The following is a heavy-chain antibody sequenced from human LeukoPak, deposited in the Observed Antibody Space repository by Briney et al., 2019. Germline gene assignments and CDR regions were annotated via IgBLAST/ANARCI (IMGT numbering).Heavy chain of an antibody. CDR1: GGSISSGSYY. Sequence: PSQTLSLTCTVSGGSISSGSYYWSWIRQPAGKGLEWIGRIYTSGSTNYNPSLKSRVTISVDTSKNQFSLKLSSVTAADAAVYYCARDRYCSGGSCYYFDYWGQGTLVTVSS. CDR3: ARDRYCSGGSCYYFDY. V-gene: IGHV4-61*02. CDR2: IYTSGST. J-gene: IGHJ4*02. D-gene: IGHD2-15*01.